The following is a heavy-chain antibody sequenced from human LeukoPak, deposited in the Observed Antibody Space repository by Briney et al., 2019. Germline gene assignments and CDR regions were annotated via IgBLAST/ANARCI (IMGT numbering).Heavy chain of an antibody. CDR3: ARDIVSGSGSCLD. D-gene: IGHD3-10*01. Sequence: GGSLRLSCAASGFTFSSHWMHWVRQAPGTGLVWVSRVSENGRTTTYADSVKARFTISRDNAKNTVYLQMNSLRVEDTAIYYCARDIVSGSGSCLDWGQGALVTVSS. V-gene: IGHV3-74*03. CDR2: VSENGRTT. CDR1: GFTFSSHW. J-gene: IGHJ4*02.